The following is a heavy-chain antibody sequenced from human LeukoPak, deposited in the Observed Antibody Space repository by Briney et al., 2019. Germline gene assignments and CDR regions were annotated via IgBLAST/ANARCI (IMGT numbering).Heavy chain of an antibody. D-gene: IGHD3-3*01. V-gene: IGHV3-15*01. CDR2: IKSKTDGGRT. CDR3: ATSGVAYCHFDY. Sequence: PGGSLRLSCPASGFASNNARMSWGRQAPGKGLEWVGHIKSKTDGGRTDYAAPVKGRFTISRDDSGNTLYLQMNRLKTEDTAVYVRATSGVAYCHFDYWGRGTLVTVSS. CDR1: GFASNNAR. J-gene: IGHJ4*02.